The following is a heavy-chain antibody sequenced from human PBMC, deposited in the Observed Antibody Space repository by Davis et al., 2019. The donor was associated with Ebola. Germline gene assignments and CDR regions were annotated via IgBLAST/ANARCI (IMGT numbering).Heavy chain of an antibody. V-gene: IGHV4-59*01. Sequence: MPLETLSLTCTVSGGSISSYYWSWIRQPPGKGLEWIGYIYYSGSTNYNPSLKSRVTISVDTSKNQFSLKLSSVTAADTAVYYCARGPQLERYDYWGQGTLVTVSS. CDR1: GGSISSYY. CDR2: IYYSGST. CDR3: ARGPQLERYDY. D-gene: IGHD1-1*01. J-gene: IGHJ4*02.